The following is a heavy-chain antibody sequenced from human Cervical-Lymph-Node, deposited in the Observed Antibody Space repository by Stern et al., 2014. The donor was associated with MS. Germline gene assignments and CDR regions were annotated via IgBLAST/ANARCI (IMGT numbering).Heavy chain of an antibody. CDR2: TYHRSRWYY. CDR3: ARDVSSSPDAFDT. Sequence: QVQLVQSGPGLVKPSQTLSLTCAISGDSVSSNRDTWSWIRQSPSRGLEWLGRTYHRSRWYYDYALSVKSRVTISPDTSKNQFSLWLNSVTPEDTAVYYCARDVSSSPDAFDTWGQGTMVTVSS. V-gene: IGHV6-1*01. CDR1: GDSVSSNRDT. J-gene: IGHJ3*02. D-gene: IGHD6-6*01.